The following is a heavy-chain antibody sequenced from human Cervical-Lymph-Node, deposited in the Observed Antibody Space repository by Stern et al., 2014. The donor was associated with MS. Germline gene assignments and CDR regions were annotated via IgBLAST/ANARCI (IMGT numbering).Heavy chain of an antibody. CDR3: ARDQSFHFDY. J-gene: IGHJ4*02. CDR1: GFTFSSYG. D-gene: IGHD1-26*01. Sequence: VQLVESGGGVVQPGRSLRLSCAASGFTFSSYGMHWVRQAPGKGLEWVAVIWYDGSNKYYADSVTVRFTISKDNSKNTLYLQMNSLRAEDTAIYYCARDQSFHFDYWGQGTLVTVSS. CDR2: IWYDGSNK. V-gene: IGHV3-33*01.